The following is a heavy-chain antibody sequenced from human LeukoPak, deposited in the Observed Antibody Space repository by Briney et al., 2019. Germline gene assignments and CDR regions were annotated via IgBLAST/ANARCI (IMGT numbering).Heavy chain of an antibody. CDR3: ARHGPPMQTMFFDF. J-gene: IGHJ4*02. CDR1: GGSISGSSYC. Sequence: PSETLSLTCTVSGGSISGSSYCWGWIRQPPGKGLEWIGDIYYTGSSYYSPSLKSRVSVSVDTSKNQFSLKLTSVTAADTALYYCARHGPPMQTMFFDFWGQGALVIVSS. CDR2: IYYTGSS. V-gene: IGHV4-39*01. D-gene: IGHD3-10*02.